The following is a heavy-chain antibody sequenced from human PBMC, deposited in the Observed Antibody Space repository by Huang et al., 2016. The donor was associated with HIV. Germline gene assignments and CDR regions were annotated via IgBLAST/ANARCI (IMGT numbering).Heavy chain of an antibody. Sequence: QVQLVESGGEVKKPGASVKVSCKASGYTFTSHGVSWLRQAPGQGLAWMGWISGYNGDTNYAQRCQGRLTMTTDSSTSTSYMELRSLRSDDTAVYFCARDVRSLQGGLFDYWGQGTLVTVSS. J-gene: IGHJ4*02. CDR1: GYTFTSHG. V-gene: IGHV1-18*04. CDR2: ISGYNGDT. D-gene: IGHD3-16*01. CDR3: ARDVRSLQGGLFDY.